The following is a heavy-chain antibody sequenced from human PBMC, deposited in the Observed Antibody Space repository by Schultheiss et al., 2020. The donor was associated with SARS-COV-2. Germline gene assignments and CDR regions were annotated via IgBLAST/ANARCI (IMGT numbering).Heavy chain of an antibody. J-gene: IGHJ4*02. D-gene: IGHD4-17*01. CDR3: ARGGLRIH. V-gene: IGHV4-39*07. Sequence: SQTLSLTCTVSGGSISSSSYYWGWIRQPPGKGLEWIGEINHSGSTNYNPSLKSRVTISVDTSKNQFSLKLSSVTAADTAVYYCARGGLRIHWGQGTLVTVSS. CDR1: GGSISSSSYY. CDR2: INHSGST.